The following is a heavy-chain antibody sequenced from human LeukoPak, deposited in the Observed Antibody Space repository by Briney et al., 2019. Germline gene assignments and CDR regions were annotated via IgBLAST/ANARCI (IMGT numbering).Heavy chain of an antibody. D-gene: IGHD2-15*01. CDR2: ISSSSNYI. CDR1: GFTFSSYS. Sequence: GGSLRLSCAASGFTFSSYSMNWVRQAPGKGLEWVSSISSSSNYIYYADSMKGRFTISRDNARNSLYLQMNSLRAEDTAVYYCARAVYCSGGSCHTTPYYVDYWGQGSLATVSS. CDR3: ARAVYCSGGSCHTTPYYVDY. V-gene: IGHV3-21*01. J-gene: IGHJ4*02.